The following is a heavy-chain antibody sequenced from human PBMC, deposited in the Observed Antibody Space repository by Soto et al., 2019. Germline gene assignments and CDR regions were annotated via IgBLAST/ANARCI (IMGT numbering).Heavy chain of an antibody. V-gene: IGHV4-31*03. D-gene: IGHD3-16*01. Sequence: QVQLQESGPGLVKPSQTLYLTCTVSGGSITSGGYYWSWIRQHPGKGLERIGYIYYRGSTYYNPALNSRVTISVNTSNNHFSLKLSSVTAADTGVYYWAREVWGICMDVWGQGTTVIVSS. CDR2: IYYRGST. CDR1: GGSITSGGYY. J-gene: IGHJ6*02. CDR3: AREVWGICMDV.